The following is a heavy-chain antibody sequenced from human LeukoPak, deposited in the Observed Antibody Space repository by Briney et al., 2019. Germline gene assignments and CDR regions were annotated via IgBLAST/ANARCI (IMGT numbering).Heavy chain of an antibody. CDR2: IFSGGTT. J-gene: IGHJ6*03. CDR3: ESLTATYYSYYYMDV. V-gene: IGHV3-66*01. CDR1: GFTVSSKY. Sequence: PGGSLRLSCAASGFTVSSKYMSGVRHAPGRVLEGVSVIFSGGTTFYADSVKGRFTISRDNCENTLYLQMNSRRAEDTAVYYSESLTATYYSYYYMDVWGKGTTVTVSS. D-gene: IGHD2-15*01.